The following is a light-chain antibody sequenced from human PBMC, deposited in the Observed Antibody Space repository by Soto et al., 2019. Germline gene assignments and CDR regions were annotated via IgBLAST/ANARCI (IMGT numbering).Light chain of an antibody. Sequence: IQMTQSTSSLSYSVGDSVTITCRASQGVSDWVAWYQQKPGEAPKLLIYGSSSLLSGVPSRFSGTRSGADFTLTISSLQPDDFATYYCQHYNSYSEAFGQGTNVDI. V-gene: IGKV1D-16*01. CDR2: GSS. J-gene: IGKJ1*01. CDR1: QGVSDW. CDR3: QHYNSYSEA.